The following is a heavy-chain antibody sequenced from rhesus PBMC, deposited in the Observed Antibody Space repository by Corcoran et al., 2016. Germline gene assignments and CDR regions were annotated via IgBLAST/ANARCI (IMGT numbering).Heavy chain of an antibody. Sequence: QVQLQESGPGLVKPSETLSLTCAVSVGSLLSSSYYWCWIRKAPGKGLEWMGYISYSGSTSSHPSLKSRVTISRDTSKNQFSLKVNSVTAADTAMYYCARRFTSGWFDYWGQGVLVTVSS. J-gene: IGHJ4*01. CDR3: ARRFTSGWFDY. V-gene: IGHV4-122*02. CDR1: VGSLLSSSYY. CDR2: ISYSGST. D-gene: IGHD6-31*01.